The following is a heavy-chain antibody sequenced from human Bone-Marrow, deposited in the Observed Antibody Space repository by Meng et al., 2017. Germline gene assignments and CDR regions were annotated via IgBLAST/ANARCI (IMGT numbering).Heavy chain of an antibody. CDR1: GESFSDYY. J-gene: IGHJ4*02. Sequence: VHLTPLGAGLLKPSETLSVTGVVSGESFSDYYWSWFRQPPGKGLEWIGEINHSGSTNYNPSLESRATISVDTSQNNLSLKLSSVTAADSAVYYCARGPTTMAHDFDYWGQGTLVTVSS. D-gene: IGHD4-11*01. CDR2: INHSGST. CDR3: ARGPTTMAHDFDY. V-gene: IGHV4-34*01.